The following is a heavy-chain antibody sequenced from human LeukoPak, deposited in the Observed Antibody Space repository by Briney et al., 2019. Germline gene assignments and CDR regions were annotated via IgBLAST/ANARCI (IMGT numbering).Heavy chain of an antibody. J-gene: IGHJ4*02. V-gene: IGHV1-18*01. CDR3: ASFFNSYGLS. Sequence: GASVKVSCKTSGYSFNTYGVTWVRQAPGQGLEWMGWITAYNGNTNYAQKLQGRVTMTTDTSTNTAYMELRSLRSDDTAMYYCASFFNSYGLSWGQGTLVTVSS. CDR2: ITAYNGNT. D-gene: IGHD5-18*01. CDR1: GYSFNTYG.